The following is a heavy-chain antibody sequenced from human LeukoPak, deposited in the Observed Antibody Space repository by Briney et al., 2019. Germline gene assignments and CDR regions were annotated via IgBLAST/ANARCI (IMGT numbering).Heavy chain of an antibody. CDR1: GGSISSYY. J-gene: IGHJ4*02. CDR3: ARLRPPSSGYLLGYFDS. Sequence: SETLSLTCTVSGGSISSYYWSWIRQPPGKGLEWIGYIYTSGSTNYNPSLKIRVTISVDTSKNQFSLKLSSVTAADTAVYYCARLRPPSSGYLLGYFDSWGQGTLVTVSS. D-gene: IGHD3-22*01. CDR2: IYTSGST. V-gene: IGHV4-4*09.